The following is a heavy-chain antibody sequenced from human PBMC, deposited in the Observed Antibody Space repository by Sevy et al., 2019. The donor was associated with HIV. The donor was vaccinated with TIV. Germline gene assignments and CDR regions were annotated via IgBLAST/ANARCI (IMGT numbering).Heavy chain of an antibody. V-gene: IGHV3-30*09. Sequence: GGSLRLSCSASGFNISPYALHWVRQTPGKGLQWLAVISKDGTNKDYADFVKGRFALSRDNSKNTLYLQMSNLRPEYTAVYYCAKEGYYYDSHSADWFDPWGQGTLVTVSS. CDR1: GFNISPYA. D-gene: IGHD3-22*01. CDR2: ISKDGTNK. J-gene: IGHJ5*02. CDR3: AKEGYYYDSHSADWFDP.